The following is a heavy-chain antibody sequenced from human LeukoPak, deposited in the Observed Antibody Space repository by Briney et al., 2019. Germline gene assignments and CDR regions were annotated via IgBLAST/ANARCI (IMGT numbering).Heavy chain of an antibody. J-gene: IGHJ3*02. D-gene: IGHD6-19*01. CDR3: ARFVWLVRAFDI. V-gene: IGHV4-4*02. CDR2: IYHSGST. Sequence: GSLRLSCAASGFTFSNAWMNWVRQPPGKGLEWIGEIYHSGSTNYNPSLKSRVTISVDKSKNQFSLKLSSVTAADTAVYYCARFVWLVRAFDIWGQGTMVTVSS. CDR1: GFTFSNAW.